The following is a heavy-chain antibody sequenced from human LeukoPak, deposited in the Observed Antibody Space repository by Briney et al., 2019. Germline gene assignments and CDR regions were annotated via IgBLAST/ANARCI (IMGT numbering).Heavy chain of an antibody. CDR2: ISGSGDRT. V-gene: IGHV3-23*01. Sequence: GGSLRLSCAASGITASSYAMTWVRQAPGKGLEWVSPISGSGDRTMYADSVKGLFTISRDNFKNTLSLQMNSLRAEDTAVYHCAKDPNGDYIGAFDMWGQGTMVTVSS. D-gene: IGHD4-17*01. CDR1: GITASSYA. CDR3: AKDPNGDYIGAFDM. J-gene: IGHJ3*02.